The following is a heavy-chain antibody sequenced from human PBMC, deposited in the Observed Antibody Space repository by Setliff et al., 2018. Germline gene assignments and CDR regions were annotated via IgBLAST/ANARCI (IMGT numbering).Heavy chain of an antibody. J-gene: IGHJ3*02. Sequence: PSETLSLTCTVSGGSISSHYWSWIRQPPGKGLEWIGSIHYSGSTNYNPSLKSRVTISVGTSKNQFSLKLSSVTAADTAVYYCARVFYYDILTYAFDIWGQGTMVTVSS. CDR1: GGSISSHY. D-gene: IGHD3-9*01. CDR2: IHYSGST. V-gene: IGHV4-59*11. CDR3: ARVFYYDILTYAFDI.